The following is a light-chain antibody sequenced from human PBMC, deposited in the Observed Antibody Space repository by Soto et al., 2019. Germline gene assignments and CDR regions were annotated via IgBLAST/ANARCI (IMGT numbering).Light chain of an antibody. CDR2: DAS. CDR1: QSVSSY. Sequence: EIVLTQSPATLSLSPGERATLSCRASQSVSSYLAWYQQKPGQAPRLLIYDASNRATGIPVRFSGSGPGTDFILTISSLEPEDFAVYYCQQRSNWPFTFGQGTRLEIK. V-gene: IGKV3D-11*02. J-gene: IGKJ5*01. CDR3: QQRSNWPFT.